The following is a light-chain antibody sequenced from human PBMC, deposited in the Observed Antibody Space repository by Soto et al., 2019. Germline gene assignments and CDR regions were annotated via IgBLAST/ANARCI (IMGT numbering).Light chain of an antibody. V-gene: IGKV1-27*01. CDR3: QKYDSAPWT. J-gene: IGKJ1*01. CDR1: QGISNS. Sequence: DIQMTQSPSSLSASVGGTVTITCRASQGISNSLAWYQQKPGKAPNLLIYAASTLQSGVPSRFSGSGPGTYFTLTISSLQPEDVGTYLCQKYDSAPWTFGQGTKVE. CDR2: AAS.